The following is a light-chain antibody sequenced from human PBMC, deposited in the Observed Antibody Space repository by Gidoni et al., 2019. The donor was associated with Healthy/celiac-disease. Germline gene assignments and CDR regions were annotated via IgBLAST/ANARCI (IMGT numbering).Light chain of an antibody. CDR1: QSVSSF. CDR3: QQRSNWPPGVT. CDR2: DAS. J-gene: IGKJ5*01. Sequence: EIVLTQSPATLSLSPGESATLSCRASQSVSSFLAWYQQKPGQAPTLLIYDASNRATGIPARFSGSGSGTDFTLTISSLEPEDFAVYYCQQRSNWPPGVTVXQXTRLXIK. V-gene: IGKV3-11*01.